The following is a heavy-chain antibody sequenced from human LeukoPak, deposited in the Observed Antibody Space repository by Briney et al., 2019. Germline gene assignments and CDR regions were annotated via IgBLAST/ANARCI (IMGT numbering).Heavy chain of an antibody. CDR1: GFILSPYG. Sequence: GGSLRLSCAASGFILSPYGMHWVRQAPGKGLEWVAGISHDGSDKYYEDSVKGRFTISRDNAKNTVYLQMNSLRAEDTAVYYCARVDCSSSTCPSALDIWGQGTMVTVSS. V-gene: IGHV3-30*03. CDR2: ISHDGSDK. J-gene: IGHJ3*02. D-gene: IGHD2-2*01. CDR3: ARVDCSSSTCPSALDI.